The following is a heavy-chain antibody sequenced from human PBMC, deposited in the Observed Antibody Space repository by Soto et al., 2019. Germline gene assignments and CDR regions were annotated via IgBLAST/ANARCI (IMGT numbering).Heavy chain of an antibody. CDR3: AISGYYYALDY. Sequence: QVQLVESGGGVVQPGRSLRLSCAASGFTFSSYGMHWVRQAPGKGLEWVAVISYDGSNKYYADSVKGRFTISRDNSKNTLYLQMNSLRVEDTAVYYCAISGYYYALDYWGQGTLVTVSS. J-gene: IGHJ4*02. V-gene: IGHV3-30*03. CDR1: GFTFSSYG. D-gene: IGHD3-22*01. CDR2: ISYDGSNK.